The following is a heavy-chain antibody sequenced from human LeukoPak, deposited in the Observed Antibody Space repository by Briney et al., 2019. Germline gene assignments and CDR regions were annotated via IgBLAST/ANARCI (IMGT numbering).Heavy chain of an antibody. CDR3: ARINDYGDYGDYYYYMDV. D-gene: IGHD4-17*01. Sequence: GGSLRLSCAASGFTFSSYEMNWVRQAPGRGLEWVSYISSSGSTIYYADSVKGRFTISRDNAKNSLYLQMNSLRAEDTAVYYCARINDYGDYGDYYYYMDVWGKGTTVTVSS. CDR1: GFTFSSYE. V-gene: IGHV3-48*03. J-gene: IGHJ6*03. CDR2: ISSSGSTI.